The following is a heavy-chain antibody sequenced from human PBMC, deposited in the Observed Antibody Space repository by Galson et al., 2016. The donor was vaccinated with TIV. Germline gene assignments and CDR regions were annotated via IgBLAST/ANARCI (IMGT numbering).Heavy chain of an antibody. CDR3: ATFSGARGPFDY. CDR2: IDPLGGGT. CDR1: GYTLSHYY. V-gene: IGHV1-46*01. J-gene: IGHJ4*02. Sequence: SVQVSCKASGYTLSHYYMHWVRQAPGQRLQWVGVIDPLGGGTTYAPQFQGRVTMTRDTYTSTVYMELTSLKSDDTAVLYCATFSGARGPFDYWGQGTLVAVSS. D-gene: IGHD2-15*01.